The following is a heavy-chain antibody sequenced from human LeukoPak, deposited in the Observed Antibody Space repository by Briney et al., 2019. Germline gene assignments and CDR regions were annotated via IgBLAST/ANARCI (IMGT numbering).Heavy chain of an antibody. CDR2: IGTPDST. V-gene: IGHV3-23*01. Sequence: GGSLRLSCAASGFTFNVYAMYWVRQAPGRGLEWVSSIGTPDSTHYANSVKGRFTISRDDSKNTVFLQMNSLRAEDSATYYCAKDRENGNGIWDAFDVWGQGTVATVSS. J-gene: IGHJ3*01. D-gene: IGHD3-3*02. CDR3: AKDRENGNGIWDAFDV. CDR1: GFTFNVYA.